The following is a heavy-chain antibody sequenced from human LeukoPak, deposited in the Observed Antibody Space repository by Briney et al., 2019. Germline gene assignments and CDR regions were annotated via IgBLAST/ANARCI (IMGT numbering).Heavy chain of an antibody. CDR2: IYYSGST. V-gene: IGHV4-59*08. Sequence: SETLSLTCTVSGGSISSYYWSWVRQPPGKGLEWIGYIYYSGSTNYNPSLKSRVTISVDTSKNQFSLKLSSVTAADTAVYYCSRQQEGRITIFGVAPGAFDIWGQGTMVTVSS. D-gene: IGHD3-3*01. CDR1: GGSISSYY. J-gene: IGHJ3*02. CDR3: SRQQEGRITIFGVAPGAFDI.